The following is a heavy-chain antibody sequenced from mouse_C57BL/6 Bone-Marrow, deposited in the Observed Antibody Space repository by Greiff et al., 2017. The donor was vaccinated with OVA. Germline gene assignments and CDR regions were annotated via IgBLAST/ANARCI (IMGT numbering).Heavy chain of an antibody. V-gene: IGHV1-77*01. D-gene: IGHD1-1*01. CDR2: IGPGSGST. CDR1: GYTFTDYY. CDR3: AISGSSYRWYFDV. Sequence: QVQLQQSGAELVKPGASVKISCKASGYTFTDYYINWVKQRPGQGLEWIGKIGPGSGSTYYNEKFKGKATLTADKSSSTAYMQLSSLTSEDSAAYCCAISGSSYRWYFDVWGTGTTVTVSS. J-gene: IGHJ1*03.